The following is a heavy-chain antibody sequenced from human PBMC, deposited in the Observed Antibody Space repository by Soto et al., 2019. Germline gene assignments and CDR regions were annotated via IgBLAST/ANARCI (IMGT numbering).Heavy chain of an antibody. Sequence: QVQLQESGPGLVKPSETLSLTCTVSGGSISSYYWSWIRQPPGKGLEWIGYIYYSGSTNYNPSLKSRVTISVDPSKNQFPLTPSSVPAADTAVYYCARFNWYFDLWGRGNLVTVSS. CDR2: IYYSGST. J-gene: IGHJ2*01. CDR3: ARFNWYFDL. CDR1: GGSISSYY. V-gene: IGHV4-59*08.